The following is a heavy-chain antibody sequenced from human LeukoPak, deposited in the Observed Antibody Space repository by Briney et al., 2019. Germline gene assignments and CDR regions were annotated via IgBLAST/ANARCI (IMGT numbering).Heavy chain of an antibody. D-gene: IGHD6-25*01. Sequence: GASVKVSCKASGYTFTGYYIHWLRQAPGQGLEWMGWINPNTGGTHYAQKFQGRVTMTRDTSISTVSMELNWLRSDDTTVYFCARADHGTRRGGYYTLDYWGQGTLVTVSS. CDR2: INPNTGGT. CDR3: ARADHGTRRGGYYTLDY. V-gene: IGHV1-2*02. CDR1: GYTFTGYY. J-gene: IGHJ4*02.